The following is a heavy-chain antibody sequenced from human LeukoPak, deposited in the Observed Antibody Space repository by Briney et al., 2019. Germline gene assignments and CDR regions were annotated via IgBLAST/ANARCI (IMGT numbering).Heavy chain of an antibody. J-gene: IGHJ2*01. Sequence: SETLSLTCTVSGDSISRYYWSWLRQPPEKGLEWLGYIYYSGNNNYTPSLKSRVTISVDTSKNQFSLKLSSVTAADTAVYYCARAFASSGWFFPLWGRGTVVTVSS. D-gene: IGHD6-19*01. V-gene: IGHV4-59*01. CDR3: ARAFASSGWFFPL. CDR2: IYYSGNN. CDR1: GDSISRYY.